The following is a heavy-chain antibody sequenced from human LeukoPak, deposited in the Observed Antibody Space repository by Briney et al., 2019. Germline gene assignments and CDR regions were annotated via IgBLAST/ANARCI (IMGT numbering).Heavy chain of an antibody. Sequence: SQTLSLTCAISGDTVSRNTAAWNWIRQSPSRGLAWLEMTYHRSKWYNDYAVSVKSRITVNPHTSKNHFSLQLKSMTPEDTAVYFCARQEIEVDDAFDIWGQGTMVSVSS. V-gene: IGHV6-1*01. CDR1: GDTVSRNTAA. CDR3: ARQEIEVDDAFDI. CDR2: TYHRSKWYN. J-gene: IGHJ3*02. D-gene: IGHD3-22*01.